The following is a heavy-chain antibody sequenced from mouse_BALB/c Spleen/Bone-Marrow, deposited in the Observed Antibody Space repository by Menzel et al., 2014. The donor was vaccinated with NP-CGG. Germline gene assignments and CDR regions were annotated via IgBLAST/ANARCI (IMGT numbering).Heavy chain of an antibody. Sequence: VKVVESGPGLVQPSQSLSITCTVSGFSLXSYGVHWVRQSPGERLEWLGVIWSGGSTDYNAAFISRLSISKDNSKSQVFFKMNSLQANDTAIYYCARWGYDTGMDYWGQGTSVTVPS. V-gene: IGHV2-2*02. CDR1: GFSLXSYG. CDR3: ARWGYDTGMDY. J-gene: IGHJ4*01. D-gene: IGHD2-2*01. CDR2: IWSGGST.